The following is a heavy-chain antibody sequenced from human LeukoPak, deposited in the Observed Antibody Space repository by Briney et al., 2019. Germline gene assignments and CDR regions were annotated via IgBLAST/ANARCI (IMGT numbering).Heavy chain of an antibody. V-gene: IGHV3-74*01. CDR1: GFTFNRNW. CDR3: ASRNFGSSPFDY. D-gene: IGHD3-10*01. J-gene: IGHJ4*02. CDR2: ISSDGSNT. Sequence: GGSLRLSCAASGFTFNRNWMHWVRQAPGKGLVWVSRISSDGSNTNYADSVKGRFTVSRDNAKNTLYLQMDSLTAEDTAVYYCASRNFGSSPFDYWGQGTLVTVSS.